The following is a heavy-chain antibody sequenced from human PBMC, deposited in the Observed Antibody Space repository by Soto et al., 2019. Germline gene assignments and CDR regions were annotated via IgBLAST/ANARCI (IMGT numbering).Heavy chain of an antibody. J-gene: IGHJ4*02. CDR1: GFTFSSYG. CDR2: ISYDGSNK. V-gene: IGHV3-30*18. Sequence: QVQLVESGGGVVQPGRSLRLSCAASGFTFSSYGMHWVRQAPGKGLEWVAVISYDGSNKYYADSVKGRFTISSDNSKNTLYLQMNSLRAEDTAVYYCAKDHPFDYWGQGTLVTVSS. CDR3: AKDHPFDY.